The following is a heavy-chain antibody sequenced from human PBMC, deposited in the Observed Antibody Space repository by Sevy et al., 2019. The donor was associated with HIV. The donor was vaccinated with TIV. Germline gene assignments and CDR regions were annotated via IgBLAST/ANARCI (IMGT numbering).Heavy chain of an antibody. D-gene: IGHD6-6*01. V-gene: IGHV3-48*03. Sequence: GGSLRLSCAASGFTFSSYEMNWVRQAPGKGLEWVSYISSSGSTIYYADSVKGRFTISRDNATNSLYLQMNSLRAEDTAVYYCARDTQYSSSLGFDYWGQGTLVTVSS. J-gene: IGHJ4*02. CDR1: GFTFSSYE. CDR2: ISSSGSTI. CDR3: ARDTQYSSSLGFDY.